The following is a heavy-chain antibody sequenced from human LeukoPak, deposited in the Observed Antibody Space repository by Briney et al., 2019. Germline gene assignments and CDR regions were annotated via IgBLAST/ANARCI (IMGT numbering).Heavy chain of an antibody. CDR1: GGSFSGYY. Sequence: SETLSLTCAVYGGSFSGYYWSWIRQPPGKGLEWIGKINHSGSTNYKPSLKSRVTISVDTSKNQFSLKLSSVTAADTAVYYCASSVVVTAIGHNWFDPWGQGTLVTVSS. CDR2: INHSGST. D-gene: IGHD2-21*02. V-gene: IGHV4-34*01. CDR3: ASSVVVTAIGHNWFDP. J-gene: IGHJ5*02.